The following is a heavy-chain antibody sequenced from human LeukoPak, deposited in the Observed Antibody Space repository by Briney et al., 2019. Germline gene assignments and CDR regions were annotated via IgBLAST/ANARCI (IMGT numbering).Heavy chain of an antibody. J-gene: IGHJ5*02. Sequence: SVKVSCKASGGTFSSYPISWVRQAPGQGLEWMGGIIPISGTTNYAQKFQGRVTIITDESTSTTYMELSSLRSEDTAVYYCARCMGECQLVSWFDPWGQGTLVTVSS. D-gene: IGHD3-16*01. CDR3: ARCMGECQLVSWFDP. V-gene: IGHV1-69*05. CDR2: IIPISGTT. CDR1: GGTFSSYP.